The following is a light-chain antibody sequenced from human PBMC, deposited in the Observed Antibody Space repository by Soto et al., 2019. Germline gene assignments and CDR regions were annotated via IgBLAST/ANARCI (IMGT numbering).Light chain of an antibody. CDR3: QQRRNWPLT. CDR2: DAS. CDR1: QSVSSS. J-gene: IGKJ4*01. Sequence: EIVLTQSPVTLSLSPGERATLSCRASQSVSSSLAWYQQKPGQAPRLLIYDASNRATGIPARFSGSGSGTDFTLTIGSLEPEDFAVYYCQQRRNWPLTFGGGTKVEIK. V-gene: IGKV3-11*01.